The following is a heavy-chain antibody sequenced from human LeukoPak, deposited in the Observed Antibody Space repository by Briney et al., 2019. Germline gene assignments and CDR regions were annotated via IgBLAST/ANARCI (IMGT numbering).Heavy chain of an antibody. CDR2: IWYDGSNK. D-gene: IGHD3-22*01. V-gene: IGHV3-33*06. J-gene: IGHJ4*02. CDR1: GFTFSSYG. Sequence: GGSLRLSCAASGFTFSSYGMHWVRQAPGKGLEGVAVIWYDGSNKYYADSVKGRFTISRDNSKNTLYLQMNSLRAEDTAVYYCAKTANYYDSSGVDYWGQGTLVTVSS. CDR3: AKTANYYDSSGVDY.